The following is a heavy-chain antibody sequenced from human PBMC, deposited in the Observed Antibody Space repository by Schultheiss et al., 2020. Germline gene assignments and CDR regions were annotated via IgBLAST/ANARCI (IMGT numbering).Heavy chain of an antibody. V-gene: IGHV3-23*01. CDR1: GFTFSNYA. Sequence: GESLRLSCAASGFTFSNYAMSWVRQAPGKGLEWVSGISGVGTYTYHADSVKGRFTISRDNSKNTLYLQMNSLRAEDTALYYCAKETFGGVIGIFDYWGQGTLVTVSS. CDR3: AKETFGGVIGIFDY. J-gene: IGHJ4*02. CDR2: ISGVGTYT. D-gene: IGHD3-16*02.